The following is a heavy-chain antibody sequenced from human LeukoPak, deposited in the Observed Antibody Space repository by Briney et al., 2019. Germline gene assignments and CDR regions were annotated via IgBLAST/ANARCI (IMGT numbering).Heavy chain of an antibody. CDR2: IRQDVSQK. CDR3: AREARISIFGVVFDP. D-gene: IGHD3-3*01. J-gene: IGHJ5*02. CDR1: GVTFSSSW. Sequence: GGSLRLSCAASGVTFSSSWMSWVRQAPGKGPEWVANIRQDVSQKYYVDSVKGRFTISRDNAKNSMYLQMNSLRAEDTAVYYCAREARISIFGVVFDPWGQGTLVTVSS. V-gene: IGHV3-7*01.